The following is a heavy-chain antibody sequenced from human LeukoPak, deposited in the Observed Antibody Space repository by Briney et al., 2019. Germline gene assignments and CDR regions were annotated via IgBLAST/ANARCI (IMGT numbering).Heavy chain of an antibody. CDR2: INPNSGYT. D-gene: IGHD2-2*01. CDR3: ARDHGAIVVPAAYYFDY. CDR1: GYTFTGYY. Sequence: ASVKVSCKASGYTFTGYYLHWVRQAPGQGLEWMGWINPNSGYTNYAQKFQGRVTMTRDTSISTAYMELSRLRSDDTAVYYCARDHGAIVVPAAYYFDYWGQGTLVTVSS. V-gene: IGHV1-2*02. J-gene: IGHJ4*02.